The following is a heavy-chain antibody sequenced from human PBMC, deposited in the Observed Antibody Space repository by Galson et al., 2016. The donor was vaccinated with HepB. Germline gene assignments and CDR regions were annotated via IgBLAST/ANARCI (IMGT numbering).Heavy chain of an antibody. V-gene: IGHV3-74*01. J-gene: IGHJ4*02. Sequence: SLRLSCAASGFTLSGHWMHWVRQVPGKGLVWVSGDGSSTNYADSVKGRFTVSRDNAKNSLYLQMNSLRDDDTAVYYCARVRVVVTPEKSRASPILDYWGQGTLVTVSS. CDR1: GFTLSGHW. CDR3: ARVRVVVTPEKSRASPILDY. CDR2: DGSST. D-gene: IGHD4-23*01.